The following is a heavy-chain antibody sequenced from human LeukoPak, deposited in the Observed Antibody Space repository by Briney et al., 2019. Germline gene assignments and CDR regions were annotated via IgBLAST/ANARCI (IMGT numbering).Heavy chain of an antibody. CDR3: AKIGSPGKWYFDY. J-gene: IGHJ4*02. V-gene: IGHV3-23*01. D-gene: IGHD3-10*01. Sequence: GGSLRLSCAASGFTFSSYGMSWVRQAPGGGLEWVSALSGGGDLTYYADSVKGRFTISRDNSKNTLYLQMNSLRAEDTAVYYCAKIGSPGKWYFDYWGQGALVTVSS. CDR2: LSGGGDLT. CDR1: GFTFSSYG.